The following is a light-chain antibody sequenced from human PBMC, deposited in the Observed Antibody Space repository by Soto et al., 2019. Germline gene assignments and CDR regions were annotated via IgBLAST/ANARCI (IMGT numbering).Light chain of an antibody. J-gene: IGKJ1*01. Sequence: EIVMTQSPATLSVSPGERATLSCRASQSVSGNLAWYQQKPGQAPRILIYGASTRATGIPARFSGSGSGTEFTLTISSLQSEDFAVYFCQQYNNWPREFGQGTKVEIK. V-gene: IGKV3-15*01. CDR3: QQYNNWPRE. CDR1: QSVSGN. CDR2: GAS.